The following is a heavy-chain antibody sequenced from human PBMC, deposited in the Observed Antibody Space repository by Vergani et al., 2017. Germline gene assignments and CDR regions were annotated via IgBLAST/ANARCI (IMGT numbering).Heavy chain of an antibody. CDR1: GGSFSGYY. D-gene: IGHD4-23*01. CDR2: INHSGST. CDR3: ARGNGGTNKRYFDL. J-gene: IGHJ2*01. V-gene: IGHV4-34*01. Sequence: QVQLQQWGAGLLKPSETLSLTCAVYGGSFSGYYWSWIRQPPGKGLEWIGEINHSGSTNYNPSLKSRVTISVDTSKNQFSLKLSSVPAADTAVYYCARGNGGTNKRYFDLWGRGTLVTVSS.